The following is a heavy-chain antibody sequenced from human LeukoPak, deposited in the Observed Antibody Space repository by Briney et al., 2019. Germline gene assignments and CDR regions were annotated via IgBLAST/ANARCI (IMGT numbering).Heavy chain of an antibody. J-gene: IGHJ4*02. D-gene: IGHD3-22*01. CDR3: ARKSYDSSGYYSG. CDR2: IYYSGST. CDR1: GGSISSGDYY. Sequence: TSETLSLTCTVSGGSISSGDYYWSWIRQPPGKGLEWIGYIYYSGSTNYNPSHKSRVTISVDTSKNQFSLKLSSVTAADTAVYYCARKSYDSSGYYSGWGQGTLVTVSS. V-gene: IGHV4-61*08.